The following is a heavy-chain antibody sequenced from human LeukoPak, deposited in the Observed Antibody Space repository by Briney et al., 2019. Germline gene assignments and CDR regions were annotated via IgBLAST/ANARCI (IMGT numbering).Heavy chain of an antibody. V-gene: IGHV1-69*05. CDR3: GRDTSDIVVVPAASAGAVYFQR. D-gene: IGHD2-2*01. J-gene: IGHJ1*01. CDR2: IILIFGTA. CDR1: GATFRSYA. Sequence: SVKVSCKASGATFRSYAISWVRQPPGQGLGWMGGIILIFGTANNAQQRQGRVTMTTDTSTSTAYTELRSLRSDDTAVYYCGRDTSDIVVVPAASAGAVYFQRWGQGTLVTV.